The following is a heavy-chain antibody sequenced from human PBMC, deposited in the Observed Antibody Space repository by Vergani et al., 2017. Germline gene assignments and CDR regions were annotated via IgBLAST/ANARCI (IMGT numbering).Heavy chain of an antibody. CDR1: GFTFSDFW. D-gene: IGHD6-6*01. Sequence: EVLLVESGGGLVQPGESLRLSCTASGFTFSDFWMTWVRQVPGKGLEWVANIMPDGSATMYADSLWGRFSISRDNAKNSLHLHMSSLRVEDTAVYFCAKSGFVGAFETWGQGTMVTVSS. J-gene: IGHJ3*02. CDR3: AKSGFVGAFET. CDR2: IMPDGSAT. V-gene: IGHV3-7*01.